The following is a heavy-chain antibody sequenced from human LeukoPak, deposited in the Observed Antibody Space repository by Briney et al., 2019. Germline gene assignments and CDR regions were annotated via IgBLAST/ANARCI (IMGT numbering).Heavy chain of an antibody. CDR2: INSDGSST. CDR1: GFTFSSYG. Sequence: GGSLRLSCAASGFTFSSYGMSWVRQAPGKGLVWVSRINSDGSSTSYADSVKGRFTISRDNAKNTLYLQMNSLRAEDTAVYYCAREDILTGSFDYWGQGTLVTVSS. J-gene: IGHJ4*02. D-gene: IGHD3-9*01. V-gene: IGHV3-74*01. CDR3: AREDILTGSFDY.